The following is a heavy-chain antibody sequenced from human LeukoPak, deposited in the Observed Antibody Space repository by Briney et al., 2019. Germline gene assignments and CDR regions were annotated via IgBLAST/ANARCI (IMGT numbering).Heavy chain of an antibody. V-gene: IGHV4-34*01. D-gene: IGHD6-13*01. Sequence: SETLSLTCAVYGGSFSGYYWSWIRQPPGKGLEWIGEINHSGSTNYNPSLKSRVTISVDTSKNQFSLKLSSVTAADTGVYYCARAVRYSSSWFDYWGQGTLVTVSS. CDR2: INHSGST. CDR3: ARAVRYSSSWFDY. J-gene: IGHJ4*02. CDR1: GGSFSGYY.